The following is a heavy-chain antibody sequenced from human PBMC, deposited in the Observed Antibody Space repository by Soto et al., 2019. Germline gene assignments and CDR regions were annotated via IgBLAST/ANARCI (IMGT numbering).Heavy chain of an antibody. CDR2: INPSGGHT. J-gene: IGHJ4*02. Sequence: QVQLMQSGAEVKKPGASVKVSCKASGNTFTNYYIHWVRQAPGQGLEWMGTINPSGGHTTYSQNFLGRVPMTRDTSPSTLYMELTSLTSDDTAVYYCARGGHVVVVTAAFDYWGQGTLVTVSS. CDR3: ARGGHVVVVTAAFDY. D-gene: IGHD2-21*02. CDR1: GNTFTNYY. V-gene: IGHV1-46*01.